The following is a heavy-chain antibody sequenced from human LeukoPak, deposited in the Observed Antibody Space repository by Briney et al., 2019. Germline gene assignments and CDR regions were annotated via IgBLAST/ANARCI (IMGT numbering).Heavy chain of an antibody. Sequence: GSLRLSCAASGFTVSSNHMSWIRQPPGKGLEWIGSIYYSGSTYYNPSLKSRVTISVDTSKNQFSLKLSSVTAADTAVYYCARLLEYGSGSYYNSIFDYWGQGTLVTVSS. CDR3: ARLLEYGSGSYYNSIFDY. V-gene: IGHV4-39*01. J-gene: IGHJ4*02. CDR1: GFTVSSNH. D-gene: IGHD3-10*01. CDR2: IYYSGST.